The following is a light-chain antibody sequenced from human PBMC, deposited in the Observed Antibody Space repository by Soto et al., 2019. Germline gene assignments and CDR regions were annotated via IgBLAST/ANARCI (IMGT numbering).Light chain of an antibody. CDR2: DVT. Sequence: QLVLTQPASVSGSPGQSITISCTGTSSDVGSYNLVSWYQQHPGKAPKFMIYDVTKRPSGVPDRFSGSKSGNTASLTISGLQVEDEADYYCCSYAGSYFVFGTGTKLTVL. J-gene: IGLJ1*01. CDR3: CSYAGSYFV. CDR1: SSDVGSYNL. V-gene: IGLV2-23*02.